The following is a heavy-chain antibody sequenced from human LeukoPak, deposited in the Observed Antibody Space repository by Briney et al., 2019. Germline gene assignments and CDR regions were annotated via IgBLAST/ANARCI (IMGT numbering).Heavy chain of an antibody. J-gene: IGHJ6*03. V-gene: IGHV4-30-4*01. D-gene: IGHD5-18*01. Sequence: SQTLSLTCTVSGGSISSGDYYWSWIRQPPGKGLEWIGYIYYSGSTYYNPSLKSRVTISVDRSKNQFSLKLSSVTAADTAVYYCAMDTADSRYYYYYMDVWGKGTTVTVSS. CDR2: IYYSGST. CDR1: GGSISSGDYY. CDR3: AMDTADSRYYYYYMDV.